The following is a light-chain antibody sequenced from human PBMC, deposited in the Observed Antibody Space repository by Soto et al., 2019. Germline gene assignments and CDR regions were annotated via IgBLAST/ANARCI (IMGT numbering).Light chain of an antibody. V-gene: IGLV2-11*01. CDR1: SSDVAGYKF. J-gene: IGLJ1*01. CDR3: SLYTSENTYV. Sequence: QSVLTQPRSVSGSPGQSVTISCTGTSSDVAGYKFVSWYQQHPGKAPKLIIYDVTQRPSGVPDRFSGSTSGNAAFLTISGLQAEDEADYYCSLYTSENTYVFGTGTKVTVL. CDR2: DVT.